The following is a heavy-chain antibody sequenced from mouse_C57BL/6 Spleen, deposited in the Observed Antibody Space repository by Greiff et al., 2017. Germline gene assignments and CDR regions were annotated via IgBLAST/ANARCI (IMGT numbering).Heavy chain of an antibody. CDR2: INPNYGTT. Sequence: EVQLQQSGPELVKPGASVKISCKASGYSFTDYNMNWVKQSNGKSLEWIGVINPNYGTTSYNEKFKSKATLTVDKSSSTAYMQLSSLTSEDSAVYYCARGDGYYLYYFDYWGQGTTLTVSS. J-gene: IGHJ2*01. V-gene: IGHV1-39*01. CDR1: GYSFTDYN. D-gene: IGHD2-3*01. CDR3: ARGDGYYLYYFDY.